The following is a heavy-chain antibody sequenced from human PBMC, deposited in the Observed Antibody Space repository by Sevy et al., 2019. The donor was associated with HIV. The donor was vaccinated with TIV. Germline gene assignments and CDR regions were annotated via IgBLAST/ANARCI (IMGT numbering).Heavy chain of an antibody. D-gene: IGHD2-15*01. CDR1: GYSFTSYW. J-gene: IGHJ6*03. V-gene: IGHV5-51*01. CDR2: IYPGDSDT. CDR3: ARQGCSGGSGYRNYYYMDV. Sequence: GESLKISCKGSGYSFTSYWIGWVRQMPGKGLEWMGIIYPGDSDTRNSPSFQGQVTISADKSISTAYLQWSSLKVSDTATYYCARQGCSGGSGYRNYYYMDVWGKGTSVAVSS.